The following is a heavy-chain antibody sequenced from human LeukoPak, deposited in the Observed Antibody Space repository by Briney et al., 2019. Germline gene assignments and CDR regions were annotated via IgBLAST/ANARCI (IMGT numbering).Heavy chain of an antibody. CDR2: VSPHSGVT. CDR3: AALWGYGHENFGY. Sequence: ASVKVSCKASGYTFTGSYMHWVRQAPGQGLEWVGWVSPHSGVTHYAQKFQGRVTMTRDTSISTAYMEVSRLRSDDTAVYYCAALWGYGHENFGYWGQGTLVTVSS. J-gene: IGHJ4*02. CDR1: GYTFTGSY. D-gene: IGHD5-18*01. V-gene: IGHV1-2*02.